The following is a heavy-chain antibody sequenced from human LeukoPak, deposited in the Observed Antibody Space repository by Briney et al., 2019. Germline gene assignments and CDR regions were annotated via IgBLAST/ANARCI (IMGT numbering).Heavy chain of an antibody. CDR2: LDPKTGHT. CDR1: GYTFSTYD. D-gene: IGHD5-18*01. CDR3: ARGDTTMAA. J-gene: IGHJ5*02. Sequence: GASVKVSCKASGYTFSTYDISWVRQATGQGPEWMGWLDPKTGHTGSAEKFRGRLTLTRNTSISTAYMELSSLRSDDTAIYYCARGDTTMAAWGQGTLVTVSS. V-gene: IGHV1-8*01.